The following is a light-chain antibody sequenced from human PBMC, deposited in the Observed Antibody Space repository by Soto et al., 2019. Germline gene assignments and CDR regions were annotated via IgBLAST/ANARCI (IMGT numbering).Light chain of an antibody. Sequence: QSALTQPASVSGSPGQSITISCTGTTSDIGSLDFVSWYQQYPGKVPKVIIYEVYKRPSGVPDRFSGSKSGKTASLTVSGLQVDDEADYYCSSYGGNNNLVFGGGTKLTVL. CDR3: SSYGGNNNLV. CDR1: TSDIGSLDF. CDR2: EVY. V-gene: IGLV2-8*01. J-gene: IGLJ3*02.